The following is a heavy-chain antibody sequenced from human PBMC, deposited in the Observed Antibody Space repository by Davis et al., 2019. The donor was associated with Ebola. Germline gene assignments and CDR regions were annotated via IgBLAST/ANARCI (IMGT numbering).Heavy chain of an antibody. V-gene: IGHV3-74*01. J-gene: IGHJ6*02. D-gene: IGHD1-1*01. CDR3: ARDLWEWNYYYYYGMDV. CDR2: INSDGSST. Sequence: HTGGSLRLSCAASGFTFSSYWMHWVRQAPGQGLVWVSRINSDGSSTSYADSVKGLFTISRDNAKNTLYLQMNSLRAEDTAVYYCARDLWEWNYYYYYGMDVWGQGTTVTVSS. CDR1: GFTFSSYW.